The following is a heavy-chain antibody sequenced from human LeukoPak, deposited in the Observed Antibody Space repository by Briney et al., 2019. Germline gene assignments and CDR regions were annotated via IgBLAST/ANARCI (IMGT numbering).Heavy chain of an antibody. CDR1: GFTFSSYS. V-gene: IGHV3-48*04. J-gene: IGHJ4*02. Sequence: GGSLRLSCVGSGFTFSSYSMSWVRQAPGKGLEWVSFISGSSTTKHYAVSVEGRFTVSRDTAKNSLYLQMNSLRADDTAVYYCARGPSRGLYGPGAYWGRGTLVSVSS. CDR3: ARGPSRGLYGPGAY. CDR2: ISGSSTTK. D-gene: IGHD3-10*01.